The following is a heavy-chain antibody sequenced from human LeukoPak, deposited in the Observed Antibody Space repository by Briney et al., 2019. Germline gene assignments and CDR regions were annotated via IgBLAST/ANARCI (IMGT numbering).Heavy chain of an antibody. CDR3: AKEMFSQGLVYGYLDY. CDR1: GFTFTSYA. D-gene: IGHD6-19*01. V-gene: IGHV3-23*01. J-gene: IGHJ4*02. CDR2: ISGSGGTT. Sequence: PGGSLRLSCAASGFTFTSYAMNWVRQAPGKGLEWVSGISGSGGTTYYADSVKGRFTISRDNSKNTLYLQMNSLRAEDTAVYYCAKEMFSQGLVYGYLDYWGQGTLVTVSS.